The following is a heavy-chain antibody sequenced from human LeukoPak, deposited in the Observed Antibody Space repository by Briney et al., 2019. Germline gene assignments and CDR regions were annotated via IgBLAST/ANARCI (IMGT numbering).Heavy chain of an antibody. J-gene: IGHJ5*02. CDR1: GGSFTDYY. D-gene: IGHD2-21*01. V-gene: IGHV4-34*09. Sequence: SETLSLTCTVSGGSFTDYYWGWIRQPPGKGLEWIGEISHSGSTKYNPSLKSRVTISVDTSKNQFSLKLSSVTAADTAVYYCARGVMGWFDPWGQGTLVTVSS. CDR3: ARGVMGWFDP. CDR2: ISHSGST.